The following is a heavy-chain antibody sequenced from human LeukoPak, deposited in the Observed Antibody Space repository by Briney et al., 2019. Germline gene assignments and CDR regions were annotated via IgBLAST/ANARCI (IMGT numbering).Heavy chain of an antibody. D-gene: IGHD5-18*01. CDR1: GGSISSSSYY. Sequence: SETLSLTCTVSGGSISSSSYYWGWIRQPPGKGLQWIGSINYSGNTYYNPSLKSRVTRSVDTSKNQFSLKLSSVTAADTAVYYCASGYSYDLFDYWGQGTLVTVSS. V-gene: IGHV4-39*07. CDR2: INYSGNT. CDR3: ASGYSYDLFDY. J-gene: IGHJ4*02.